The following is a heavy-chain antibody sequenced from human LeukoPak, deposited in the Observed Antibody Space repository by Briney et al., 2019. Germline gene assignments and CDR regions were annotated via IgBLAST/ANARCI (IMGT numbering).Heavy chain of an antibody. V-gene: IGHV1-18*04. D-gene: IGHD3-22*01. CDR2: INPNSGNT. CDR3: ARVGYYYDSSGYPYYFDY. Sequence: ASVKVSCKASGYTFTGYYMHWVRQAPGQGLEWMGWINPNSGNTNYAQKLQGRVTMTTDTSTSTAYMELRSLRSDDTAVYYCARVGYYYDSSGYPYYFDYWGQGTLVTVSS. J-gene: IGHJ4*02. CDR1: GYTFTGYY.